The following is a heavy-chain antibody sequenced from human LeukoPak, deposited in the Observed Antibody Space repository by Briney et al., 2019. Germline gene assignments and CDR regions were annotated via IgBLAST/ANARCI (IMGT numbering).Heavy chain of an antibody. CDR2: IYYSGST. J-gene: IGHJ5*02. CDR1: GGSISSYY. Sequence: SETLSLTCTGSGGSISSYYWSWIRQPPGKGLEWIGYIYYSGSTNYNPSLKSRVTISVDTSKNQFSLKLSSVTAADTAVYYCARIAAAGTHWFDPWGQGTLVTVSS. D-gene: IGHD6-13*01. CDR3: ARIAAAGTHWFDP. V-gene: IGHV4-59*01.